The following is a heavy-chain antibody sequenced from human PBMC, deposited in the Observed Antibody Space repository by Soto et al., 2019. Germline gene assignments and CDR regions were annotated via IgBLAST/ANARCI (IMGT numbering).Heavy chain of an antibody. V-gene: IGHV1-18*01. CDR2: ISAYNGNT. J-gene: IGHJ6*02. Sequence: ASVKVSCKASGYTFTSYGISWVRQAPGQGLEWMGWISAYNGNTNYAQKLHGRVTMTTDTSTSTAYMELRSLRSDDTAVYYCARDLEGKLWDYYYYYGMDVWGQGTTVTVS. CDR3: ARDLEGKLWDYYYYYGMDV. CDR1: GYTFTSYG. D-gene: IGHD1-1*01.